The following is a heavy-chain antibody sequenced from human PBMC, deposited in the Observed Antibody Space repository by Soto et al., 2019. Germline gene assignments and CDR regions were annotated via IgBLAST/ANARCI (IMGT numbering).Heavy chain of an antibody. V-gene: IGHV4-31*03. CDR1: GGSISSGGYY. CDR3: ARNSQAYYYGMDV. J-gene: IGHJ6*02. Sequence: SESLSLTCTVSGGSISSGGYYWSWIRQHPGKGLEWIGYIYYSGSTYYNPSLKSRVTISVDTSKNQFSLKLSSVTAADTAVYYCARNSQAYYYGMDVWGQGTTVTVSS. D-gene: IGHD5-18*01. CDR2: IYYSGST.